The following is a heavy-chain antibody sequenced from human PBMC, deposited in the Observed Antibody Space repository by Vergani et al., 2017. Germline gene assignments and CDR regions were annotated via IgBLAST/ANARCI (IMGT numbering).Heavy chain of an antibody. V-gene: IGHV3-21*01. J-gene: IGHJ4*02. CDR1: GFTFSSYS. CDR3: ASLTTVVTPGLDY. CDR2: ISSSSSYI. Sequence: EVQLVESGGGLVKPGGSLRLSCAASGFTFSSYSMNWVRQAPGKGLEWVSSISSSSSYIHYADSVKGRFTISRDNAKNSLYLRMNSVRAEDTSVYYCASLTTVVTPGLDYWGQATLVTVSS. D-gene: IGHD4-23*01.